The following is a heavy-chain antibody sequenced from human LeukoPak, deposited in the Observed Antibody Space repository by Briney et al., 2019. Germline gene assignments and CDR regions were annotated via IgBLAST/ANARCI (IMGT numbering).Heavy chain of an antibody. J-gene: IGHJ4*02. CDR2: ISCRGGST. Sequence: GGSLRLSCAASGFTFSTFTMTWVRQAPGKGLEWVSSISCRGGSTYHAHSVKGRFTISRDNSKNTQYLQMNSLGADDSAVYYGVKDVAVAGDWGQGTLVTVSS. D-gene: IGHD6-19*01. CDR3: VKDVAVAGD. CDR1: GFTFSTFT. V-gene: IGHV3-23*01.